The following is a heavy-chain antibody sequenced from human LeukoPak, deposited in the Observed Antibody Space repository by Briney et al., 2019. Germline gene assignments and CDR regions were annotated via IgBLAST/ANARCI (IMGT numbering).Heavy chain of an antibody. CDR2: IYYSGST. CDR3: ARGDIWYSSGWYGGHDAFDI. V-gene: IGHV4-59*12. CDR1: GGSISSYY. Sequence: SETLSLTCTVSGGSISSYYWSWIRQPPGKGLEWIGYIYYSGSTNYNPSLKSRVTISVDTSKNQFSLKLSSVTAADTAVYYCARGDIWYSSGWYGGHDAFDIWGQGTMVTVSS. J-gene: IGHJ3*02. D-gene: IGHD6-19*01.